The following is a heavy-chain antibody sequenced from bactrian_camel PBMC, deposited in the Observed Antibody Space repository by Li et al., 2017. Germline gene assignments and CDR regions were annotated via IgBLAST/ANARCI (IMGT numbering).Heavy chain of an antibody. CDR2: IEHDGSA. J-gene: IGHJ4*01. CDR1: AYSVRSCC. V-gene: IGHV3S53*01. Sequence: HVQLVESGGGSVQAGGSLRLSCAASAYSVRSCCMAWFRQPPGKSREGVATIEHDGSAKYSDSVKGRFTISRDNAKNTLYLQLNSLTREDSAMYYCATDRRRNIAATCSKEFVFWGQDPGHRL. D-gene: IGHD3*01.